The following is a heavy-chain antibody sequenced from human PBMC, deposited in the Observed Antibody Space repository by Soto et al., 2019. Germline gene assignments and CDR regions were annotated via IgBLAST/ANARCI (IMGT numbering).Heavy chain of an antibody. J-gene: IGHJ6*02. D-gene: IGHD3-22*01. V-gene: IGHV1-69*02. CDR1: GDTFSFYT. Sequence: ASVKVSCKASGDTFSFYTINWVRQAPGLGLEWMGRVNPILSMSNYAQKFQGRVTMTADKSTSTAYMELRSLRSEDTAFYYCARGRSYYYDSSGPPGGVWG. CDR3: ARGRSYYYDSSGPPGGV. CDR2: VNPILSMS.